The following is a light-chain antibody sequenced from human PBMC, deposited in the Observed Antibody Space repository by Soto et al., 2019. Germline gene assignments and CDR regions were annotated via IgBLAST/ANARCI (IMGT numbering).Light chain of an antibody. J-gene: IGLJ2*01. CDR3: SSFTSTSTLLV. CDR2: EVS. V-gene: IGLV2-14*01. CDR1: SSDVGDYDF. Sequence: QSALTQPASVSGSPGQSITISCTGSSSDVGDYDFVSWYQQHPGKAPKLIIYEVSDRPSGVSNRFSGSKSGNTASLTISGLQAEDDAHYYCSSFTSTSTLLVFGGGTQLTV.